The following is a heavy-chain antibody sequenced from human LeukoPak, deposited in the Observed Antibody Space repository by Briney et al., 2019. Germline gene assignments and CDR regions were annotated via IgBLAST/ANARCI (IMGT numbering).Heavy chain of an antibody. CDR2: IYYSGST. CDR3: ARHVLGFLDY. D-gene: IGHD3-3*01. J-gene: IGHJ4*02. V-gene: IGHV4-59*04. Sequence: SETLSLACTVSGGSISGYYWSWIRQPPGKGLEWIGYIYYSGSTYYNPSLKSRVTISVDTSKNQFSLKLSSVTAADTAVYYCARHVLGFLDYWGQGTLVTVSS. CDR1: GGSISGYY.